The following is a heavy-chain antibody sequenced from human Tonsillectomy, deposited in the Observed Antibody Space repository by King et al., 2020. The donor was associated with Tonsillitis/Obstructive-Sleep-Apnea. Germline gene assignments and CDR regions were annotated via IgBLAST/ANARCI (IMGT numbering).Heavy chain of an antibody. D-gene: IGHD5/OR15-5a*01. Sequence: VQLVESGGGLVQPGGSLRLSCAASGVTVSNNYMGWVRQTPGKGLEWVSLIYPNGDTSYTDSVKGRFIISRHNSNNTLCLQMNSLRPDDTALYYCGTISVRWGSVVFDIWGQGAMVTVSS. CDR2: IYPNGDT. J-gene: IGHJ3*02. V-gene: IGHV3-53*04. CDR1: GVTVSNNY. CDR3: GTISVRWGSVVFDI.